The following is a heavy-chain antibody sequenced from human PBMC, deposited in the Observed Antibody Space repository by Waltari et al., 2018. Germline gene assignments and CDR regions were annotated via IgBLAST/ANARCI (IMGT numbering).Heavy chain of an antibody. CDR2: IKHSGST. CDR3: ARRRGGIYGRGFDY. CDR1: GGSFSGYY. D-gene: IGHD2-21*01. J-gene: IGHJ4*02. Sequence: QVQLQQWGAGLLKPSETLSLTCAVYGGSFSGYYWSWIRQPPGKGLEWIGEIKHSGSTNYTPSPTSRVTIAVDTAKNQFSLKLISVTAADTAVYYCARRRGGIYGRGFDYWVQGTLVTVSS. V-gene: IGHV4-34*01.